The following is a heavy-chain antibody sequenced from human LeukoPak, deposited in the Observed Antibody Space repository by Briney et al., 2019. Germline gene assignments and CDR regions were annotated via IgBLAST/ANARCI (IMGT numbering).Heavy chain of an antibody. D-gene: IGHD7-27*01. CDR3: ARGNWGSAVFDY. Sequence: PGGSLRLSCAASGFTVSSNYMSWVRQAPGKGLKWVSVIYSGGSTYYADSVKGRFTISRDNSKNTLYLQMNSLRAEDTAVYYCARGNWGSAVFDYWGQGTLVTVSS. J-gene: IGHJ4*02. CDR2: IYSGGST. CDR1: GFTVSSNY. V-gene: IGHV3-53*01.